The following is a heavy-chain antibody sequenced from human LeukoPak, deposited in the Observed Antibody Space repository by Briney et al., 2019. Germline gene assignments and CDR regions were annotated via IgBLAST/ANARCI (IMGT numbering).Heavy chain of an antibody. CDR3: AREKEGYCSRTSCYLDYYYYYMDV. J-gene: IGHJ6*03. Sequence: GGSLRLSCAASGFTFSRYWMTWVRQAPGKGLEWVANIKQDGSEKYYVDSVKGRFTISRDNAKNSLYLQMSSLRAEDTAVYYCAREKEGYCSRTSCYLDYYYYYMDVWGKGTTVTISS. CDR2: IKQDGSEK. D-gene: IGHD2-2*01. CDR1: GFTFSRYW. V-gene: IGHV3-7*01.